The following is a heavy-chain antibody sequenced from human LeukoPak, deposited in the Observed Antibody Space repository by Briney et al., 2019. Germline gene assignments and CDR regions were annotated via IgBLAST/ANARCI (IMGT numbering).Heavy chain of an antibody. CDR3: ARDRNPYDSSGYFDY. J-gene: IGHJ4*02. Sequence: GGSLRLSCAASGFTFSDYYMSWIRQAPGKGLEWVSYISSSGSTIYYADSVKGRFTISRDNAKNLLYLQMNSLRVEDTAVYYCARDRNPYDSSGYFDYWGQGTLVTVSS. V-gene: IGHV3-11*04. D-gene: IGHD3-22*01. CDR2: ISSSGSTI. CDR1: GFTFSDYY.